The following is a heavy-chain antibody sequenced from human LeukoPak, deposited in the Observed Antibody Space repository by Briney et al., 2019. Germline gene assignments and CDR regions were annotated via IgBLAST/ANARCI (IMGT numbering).Heavy chain of an antibody. CDR2: INSASSAI. J-gene: IGHJ4*02. Sequence: GGSLRLSCAASGFTFSGYSMNWVRQTPGKGLEWVSYINSASSAIYYVDSVKGRFTFSRDNAKNSLYLEMDSLRAEDTAVYYCARGRTGTDFDYWGQGTLVTVSS. D-gene: IGHD1-1*01. CDR1: GFTFSGYS. CDR3: ARGRTGTDFDY. V-gene: IGHV3-48*04.